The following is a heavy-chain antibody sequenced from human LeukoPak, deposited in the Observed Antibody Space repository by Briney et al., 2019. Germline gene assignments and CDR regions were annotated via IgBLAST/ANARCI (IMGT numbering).Heavy chain of an antibody. CDR3: ARSTHRSGDCFDP. Sequence: GASVKVSCKASGYTFISYGINWVRQAPGQGLEWMGWISGYNGNTNYAQKFQGRVTLTTNTSTSTAYMELRSLRSDDTAVYYCARSTHRSGDCFDPWGQGTLVTVSS. D-gene: IGHD3-10*01. V-gene: IGHV1-18*01. CDR1: GYTFISYG. J-gene: IGHJ5*02. CDR2: ISGYNGNT.